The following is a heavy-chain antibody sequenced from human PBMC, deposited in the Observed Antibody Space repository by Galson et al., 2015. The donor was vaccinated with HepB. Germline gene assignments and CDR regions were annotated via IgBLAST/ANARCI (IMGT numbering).Heavy chain of an antibody. J-gene: IGHJ4*02. Sequence: QSGAEVKKPGESLKISCKGSGYSFTSYWIGWVRQMPGKGLGWMGIIYPGDSDTRYSPSFQGQVTISADKSISTAYPQWSSLKAWATAMYYCARHRAPSSSPKSELDYWGQGTLVTVSS. V-gene: IGHV5-51*01. CDR2: IYPGDSDT. CDR1: GYSFTSYW. CDR3: ARHRAPSSSPKSELDY. D-gene: IGHD6-13*01.